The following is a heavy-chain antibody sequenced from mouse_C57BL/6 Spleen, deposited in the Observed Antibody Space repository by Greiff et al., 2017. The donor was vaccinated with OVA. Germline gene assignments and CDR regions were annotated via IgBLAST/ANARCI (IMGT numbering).Heavy chain of an antibody. CDR3: ARSLYYGNLFDY. J-gene: IGHJ2*01. V-gene: IGHV1-50*01. CDR1: GYTFTSYW. CDR2: IDPSDSYT. Sequence: QVQLKQPGAELVKPGASVKLSCKASGYTFTSYWMQWVKQRPGQGLEWIGEIDPSDSYTNYNQKFKGKATLTVDTSSSTAYMQLSSLTSEDSAVYYCARSLYYGNLFDYWGQGTTLTVSS. D-gene: IGHD2-1*01.